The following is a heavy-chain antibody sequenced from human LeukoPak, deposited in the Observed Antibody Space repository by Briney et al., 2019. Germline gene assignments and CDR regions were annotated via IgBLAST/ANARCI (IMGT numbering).Heavy chain of an antibody. CDR2: IYHSGDT. V-gene: IGHV4-38-2*02. D-gene: IGHD6-6*01. CDR1: GHSISSGYY. CDR3: ARDRGRATYSSSSDY. J-gene: IGHJ4*02. Sequence: PSETLSLTCAVSGHSISSGYYWGWIRQPPGKGLEWIGTIYHSGDTYYNPSLKSRLTISVDTSKNQFSLRLTSVAAADTAVYYCARDRGRATYSSSSDYWGQGTLVTVSS.